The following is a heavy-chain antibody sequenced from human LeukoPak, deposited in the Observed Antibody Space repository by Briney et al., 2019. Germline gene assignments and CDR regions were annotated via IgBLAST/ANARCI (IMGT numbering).Heavy chain of an antibody. CDR2: ISGSGGST. J-gene: IGHJ5*02. CDR1: GFTFSNFW. V-gene: IGHV3-23*01. D-gene: IGHD3-10*01. CDR3: AKLLWFGEPWFDP. Sequence: GGSLRLSCTASGFTFSNFWMGWVRQAPGKGLEWVSAISGSGGSTYYADSVKGRFTISRDNSKNTLYLQMNSLRAEDTAVYYCAKLLWFGEPWFDPWGQGTLVTVSS.